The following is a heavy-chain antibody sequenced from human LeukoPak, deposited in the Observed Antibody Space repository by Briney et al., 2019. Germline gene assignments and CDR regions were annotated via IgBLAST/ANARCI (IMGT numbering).Heavy chain of an antibody. CDR1: GVSISSYY. CDR2: IYYSGST. Sequence: SETLSLTCTVSGVSISSYYWSWIRQPPGKGLEWIGYIYYSGSTNYNPSLKSRVTISVDTSKNQFSLKLSSVTAADTAVYYCARHLSGSYDYWGQGTLVTVSS. J-gene: IGHJ4*02. CDR3: ARHLSGSYDY. V-gene: IGHV4-59*08. D-gene: IGHD1-26*01.